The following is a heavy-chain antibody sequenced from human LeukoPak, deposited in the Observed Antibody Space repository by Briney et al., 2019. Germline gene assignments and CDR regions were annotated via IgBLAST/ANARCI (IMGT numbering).Heavy chain of an antibody. J-gene: IGHJ4*02. CDR2: INHSGST. D-gene: IGHD6-13*01. V-gene: IGHV4-34*01. Sequence: SETLSLTCAVYGGSFSVYYWSWIRQPPGKGLEWIGEINHSGSTNYNPSLKSRVTISVDTSKNQFSLKLSSVTAADTAVYYCARDSRSRRNFDYWGQGTLVTVSS. CDR3: ARDSRSRRNFDY. CDR1: GGSFSVYY.